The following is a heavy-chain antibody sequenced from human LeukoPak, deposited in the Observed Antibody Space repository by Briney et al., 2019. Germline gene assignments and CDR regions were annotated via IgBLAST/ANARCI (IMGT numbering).Heavy chain of an antibody. CDR1: GYTLTSYY. V-gene: IGHV1-46*01. D-gene: IGHD3-22*01. CDR3: ARSIYYDSSGYYQKAPYFDY. Sequence: ASAKVSCKASGYTLTSYYMHWVRQAPGQGLEWMGIINPSGGSTSYAQKFQGRVTMTRDTSTSTVYMELSSLRSEDTAVYYCARSIYYDSSGYYQKAPYFDYWGQGTLVTVSS. J-gene: IGHJ4*02. CDR2: INPSGGST.